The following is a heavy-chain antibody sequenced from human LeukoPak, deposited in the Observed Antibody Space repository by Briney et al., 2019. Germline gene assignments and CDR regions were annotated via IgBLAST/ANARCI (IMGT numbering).Heavy chain of an antibody. CDR2: ISGSSGII. V-gene: IGHV3-48*01. D-gene: IGHD3-10*01. Sequence: AGGSLRLSCAASGFTFNTYTMNWVRQAPGKGLEWVSYISGSSGIIDYADSVKGRFTISRDTASNTMHLEMNNLRIEDTAVYYCMRDYMGWFDPWGQGSLVTVSS. CDR1: GFTFNTYT. CDR3: MRDYMGWFDP. J-gene: IGHJ5*02.